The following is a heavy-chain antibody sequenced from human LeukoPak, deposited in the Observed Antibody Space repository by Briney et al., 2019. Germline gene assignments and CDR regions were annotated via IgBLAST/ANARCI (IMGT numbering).Heavy chain of an antibody. J-gene: IGHJ4*02. CDR2: IKQDGSEK. CDR1: GFTFSSYW. CDR3: ASSEGHYYDSSGYYYFDY. Sequence: PGGSLRLSCAASGFTFSSYWMSWVRQAPGKGLEWVANIKQDGSEKYYVDSVKGRFTISRDNAKNSLYLQMNSLRAEDTAVYYCASSEGHYYDSSGYYYFDYWGQGTLVTVSS. V-gene: IGHV3-7*01. D-gene: IGHD3-22*01.